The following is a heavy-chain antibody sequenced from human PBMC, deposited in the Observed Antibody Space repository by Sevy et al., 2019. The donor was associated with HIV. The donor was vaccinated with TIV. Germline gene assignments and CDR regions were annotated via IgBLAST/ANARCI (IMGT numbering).Heavy chain of an antibody. V-gene: IGHV3-74*01. D-gene: IGHD3-10*01. J-gene: IGHJ4*02. CDR1: GFTFSSYW. CDR3: ARAEPPYYYGSGSSDY. CDR2: INSDGSST. Sequence: GGSLRLSCAASGFTFSSYWMHWVRQAPGKGLVWVSRINSDGSSTSYADSVKGRFTISRDNAKNTLYLKMNSLRAEDTAVYYCARAEPPYYYGSGSSDYWGQGTLVTVSS.